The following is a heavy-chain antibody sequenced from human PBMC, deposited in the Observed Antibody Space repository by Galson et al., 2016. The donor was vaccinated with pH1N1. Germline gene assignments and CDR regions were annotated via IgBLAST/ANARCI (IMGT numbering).Heavy chain of an antibody. Sequence: ETLSLTCAVSGYSISSGYYWGWIRQPPGKGLEWIGSIYHSGSTYYNPSLKSRVTISVDTSKNQFSLKLRSVTAADAAVYYCARMGGSGEMGFYLDYWGQGTLVTVSS. CDR1: GYSISSGYY. D-gene: IGHD5-24*01. CDR3: ARMGGSGEMGFYLDY. J-gene: IGHJ4*02. V-gene: IGHV4-38-2*01. CDR2: IYHSGST.